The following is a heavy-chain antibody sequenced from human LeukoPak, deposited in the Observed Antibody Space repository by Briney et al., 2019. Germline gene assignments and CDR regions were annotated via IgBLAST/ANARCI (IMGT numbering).Heavy chain of an antibody. CDR1: GYTFDDYA. J-gene: IGHJ4*02. CDR3: AKGPARLAEFDY. D-gene: IGHD6-13*01. Sequence: GGSLRLSCAASGYTFDDYAMHWVRQAPGKGLEWVSGISWNSGSIGYADSVKGRFTISRDNAKNSLYLQMNSLRAEDTALYYCAKGPARLAEFDYWGQGTLVTVSS. CDR2: ISWNSGSI. V-gene: IGHV3-9*01.